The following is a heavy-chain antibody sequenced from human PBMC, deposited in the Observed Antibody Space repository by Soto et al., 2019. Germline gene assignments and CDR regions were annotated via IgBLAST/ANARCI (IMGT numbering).Heavy chain of an antibody. D-gene: IGHD3-10*01. J-gene: IGHJ5*02. Sequence: QVQLVQSGAEVKKPGASVKVFCKASGYTFTSYDINWVRQATGQGLEWMGWMNPNSGNTGYAQKFQGRVTMTRNTSISTAYMELSSLRSEDTAVYYCARVKITMVRGRSAGERWFDPWGQGTLVTVSS. V-gene: IGHV1-8*01. CDR3: ARVKITMVRGRSAGERWFDP. CDR2: MNPNSGNT. CDR1: GYTFTSYD.